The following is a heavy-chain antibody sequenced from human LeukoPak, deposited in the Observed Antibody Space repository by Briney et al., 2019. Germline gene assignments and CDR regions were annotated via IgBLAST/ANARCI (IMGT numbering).Heavy chain of an antibody. CDR2: IWYDGSNK. V-gene: IGHV3-33*01. Sequence: PGRSLILSCAASGFTFSSYGMHRVRQAPGKGLEWVAVIWYDGSNKYYADSVKGRFTISRDNSKNTLYLQMNSLRAEDTAVYYCARVYSSSLDYWGQGTLDTVSS. J-gene: IGHJ4*02. D-gene: IGHD6-13*01. CDR1: GFTFSSYG. CDR3: ARVYSSSLDY.